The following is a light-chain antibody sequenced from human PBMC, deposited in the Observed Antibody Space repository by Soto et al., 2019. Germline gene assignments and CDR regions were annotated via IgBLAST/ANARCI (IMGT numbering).Light chain of an antibody. CDR3: HHYDRSPIFT. J-gene: IGKJ3*01. Sequence: EIVLTQSPGTLSLSPGERATLSCRASQSVSDNHLAWYHQKPGQPPRLLIYGASNRATGIPARFSGHGSGTDFTLPISRLEPEDFATYYCHHYDRSPIFTFGPGTKVDI. CDR2: GAS. V-gene: IGKV3-20*01. CDR1: QSVSDNH.